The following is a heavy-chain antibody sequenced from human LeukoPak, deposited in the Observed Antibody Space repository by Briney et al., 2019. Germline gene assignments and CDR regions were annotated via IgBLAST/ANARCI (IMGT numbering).Heavy chain of an antibody. CDR2: INPSGGST. CDR1: GYTFTTYY. V-gene: IGHV1-46*01. J-gene: IGHJ4*02. CDR3: ARDFDYFGSGSYEDY. Sequence: AASVKVSCKASGYTFTTYYMHWVRQAPGQGLEWMGTINPSGGSTTYAQKFQGRVTMTRDTSTSTFYKELNSLRSEDSAVYYCARDFDYFGSGSYEDYWGQGTLVTVSS. D-gene: IGHD3-10*01.